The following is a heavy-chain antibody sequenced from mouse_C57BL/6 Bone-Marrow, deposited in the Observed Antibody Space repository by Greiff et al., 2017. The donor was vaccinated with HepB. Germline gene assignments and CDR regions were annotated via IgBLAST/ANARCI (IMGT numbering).Heavy chain of an antibody. CDR1: GFTFSDYG. Sequence: EVKLMESGGGLVKPGGSLKLSCAASGFTFSDYGMHWVRQAPEKGLEWVAYISSGSSTIYYADTVKGRFTISRDNAKNTLFLQMTSLRSEDTAMYYCATYYYWGQGTLVTVSA. D-gene: IGHD1-1*01. V-gene: IGHV5-17*01. CDR2: ISSGSSTI. CDR3: ATYYY. J-gene: IGHJ3*01.